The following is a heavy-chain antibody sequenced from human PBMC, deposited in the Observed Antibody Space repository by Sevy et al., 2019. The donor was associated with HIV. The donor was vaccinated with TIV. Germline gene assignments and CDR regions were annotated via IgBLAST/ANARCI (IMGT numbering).Heavy chain of an antibody. CDR2: INPNSGGT. CDR3: ARDLGYNQAESPDF. V-gene: IGHV1-2*05. CDR1: GYTFTGYH. Sequence: ASVKVSCKASGYTFTGYHMHWVRQAPGQGLEWMGRINPNSGGTNFAQKFQGRVTLTRDTSISTAYMELSSLRSDDTVVYFCARDLGYNQAESPDFWGQGTLVTVSS. J-gene: IGHJ4*02. D-gene: IGHD5-18*01.